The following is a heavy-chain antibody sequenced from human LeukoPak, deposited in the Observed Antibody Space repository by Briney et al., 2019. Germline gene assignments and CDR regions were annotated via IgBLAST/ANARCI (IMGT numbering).Heavy chain of an antibody. CDR1: DYPFTTYG. D-gene: IGHD3-10*01. Sequence: ASVKVSCKASDYPFTTYGITWVRQAPGQGLEWMGWIRTSNGSTSYSERFQGRVIMTADTSTRTAYMELRGLRSDDTAVYYCARVAPDALLVWFGEYDLWGRRTLVTVSS. CDR3: ARVAPDALLVWFGEYDL. CDR2: IRTSNGST. J-gene: IGHJ5*02. V-gene: IGHV1-18*01.